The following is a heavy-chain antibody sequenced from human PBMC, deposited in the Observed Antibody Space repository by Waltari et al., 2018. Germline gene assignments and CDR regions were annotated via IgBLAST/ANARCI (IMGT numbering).Heavy chain of an antibody. CDR2: IIPIFVTA. J-gene: IGHJ6*02. V-gene: IGHV1-69*05. CDR3: ATRGAVQQLNYYGMDV. D-gene: IGHD6-13*01. CDR1: GGTFSSYA. Sequence: QVQLVQSGAEVKKPGSSVKVSCKASGGTFSSYAISWVRQAPGQGLEWMGGIIPIFVTANDAQKFQGRVTITTDESTSTAYMELSSLRSEDTAVYYCATRGAVQQLNYYGMDVWGQGTTVTVSS.